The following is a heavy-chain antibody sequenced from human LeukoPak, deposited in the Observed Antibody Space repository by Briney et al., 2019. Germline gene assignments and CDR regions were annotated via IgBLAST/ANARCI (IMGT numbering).Heavy chain of an antibody. CDR2: IYYSGST. CDR1: GGSISSSSYY. Sequence: SETLSLTCSVSGGSISSSSYYWGWSRQPPGKGLEWIGSIYYSGSTYYNPSLKSRVTISVDTSKNQFSLKLSSVTAADTAVYYCARHFPHHAFDIWGQGTMVTVSS. J-gene: IGHJ3*02. V-gene: IGHV4-39*01. CDR3: ARHFPHHAFDI.